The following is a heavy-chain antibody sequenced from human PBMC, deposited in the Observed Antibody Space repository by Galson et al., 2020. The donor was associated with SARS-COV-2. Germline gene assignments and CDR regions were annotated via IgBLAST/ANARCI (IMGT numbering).Heavy chain of an antibody. D-gene: IGHD3-3*01. V-gene: IGHV3-33*01. Sequence: GSLRLSCAASGFTFSSYGMHWVRQAPGKGLEWVAVIWYDGSNKYYADSVKGRFTISRDNSKNTLYLQMNSLRAEDTAVYYCARDIISYDFWSGYSRTNYGMDVWGQGTTVTVSS. J-gene: IGHJ6*02. CDR1: GFTFSSYG. CDR2: IWYDGSNK. CDR3: ARDIISYDFWSGYSRTNYGMDV.